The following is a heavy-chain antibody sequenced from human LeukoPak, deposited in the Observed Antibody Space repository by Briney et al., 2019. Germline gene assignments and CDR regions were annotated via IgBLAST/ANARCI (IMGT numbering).Heavy chain of an antibody. Sequence: PGGSLRLSCAASGFTFSGYAMSWVRQAPGKGLEWVSAISGSGGSTYYADSVKGRFTISRDNAKNSLYLQMNSLRAEDTAVYYCARGEVVPAATYYYYYYMDVWGKGTTVTVSS. CDR3: ARGEVVPAATYYYYYYMDV. D-gene: IGHD2-2*01. V-gene: IGHV3-23*01. J-gene: IGHJ6*03. CDR1: GFTFSGYA. CDR2: ISGSGGST.